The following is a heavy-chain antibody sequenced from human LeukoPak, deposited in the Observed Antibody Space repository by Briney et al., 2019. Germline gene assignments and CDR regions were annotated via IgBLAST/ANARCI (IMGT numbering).Heavy chain of an antibody. CDR2: INHSGST. J-gene: IGHJ4*02. Sequence: SETLSLTCAVYGGSFSGYYWSWIRQPPGKGLEWIGEINHSGSTNYNPSLKSRVTISVDTSKNQFSLKLSSVTAADTAVYYCARKGRARPFDYWGQGTLVTVSS. CDR1: GGSFSGYY. CDR3: ARKGRARPFDY. V-gene: IGHV4-34*01.